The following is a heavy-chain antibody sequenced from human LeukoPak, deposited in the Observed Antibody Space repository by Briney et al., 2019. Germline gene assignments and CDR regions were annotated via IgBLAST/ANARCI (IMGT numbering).Heavy chain of an antibody. CDR3: AKRGVVIRVILVGFHKEAYYFDS. V-gene: IGHV3-23*01. CDR2: ISDSGGRT. Sequence: GGSLILSCAVSGITLSNYGMSWVRQAPGKGLEWVAGISDSGGRTNYADSVKGRFTISRDNPKNTLYLQMNSLRAEDTAVYFCAKRGVVIRVILVGFHKEAYYFDSWGQGALVTVSS. D-gene: IGHD3-22*01. CDR1: GITLSNYG. J-gene: IGHJ4*02.